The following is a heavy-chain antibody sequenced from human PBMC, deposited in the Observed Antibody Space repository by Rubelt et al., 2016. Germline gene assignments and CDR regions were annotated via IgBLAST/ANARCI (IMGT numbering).Heavy chain of an antibody. V-gene: IGHV3-73*01. CDR1: GFTFSDSG. CDR3: TRLAETPGMAVEIAFDI. J-gene: IGHJ3*02. D-gene: IGHD6-19*01. Sequence: EVQLVESGGGLVQPGGSLKLSCAASGFTFSDSGLHWVRQAPGKGLEWVGRIRSKTNTYATAYGASVKGRFTISRDDSKNTAYLQMSSLKTEETALYYCTRLAETPGMAVEIAFDIWGQGTMVTVSS. CDR2: IRSKTNTYAT.